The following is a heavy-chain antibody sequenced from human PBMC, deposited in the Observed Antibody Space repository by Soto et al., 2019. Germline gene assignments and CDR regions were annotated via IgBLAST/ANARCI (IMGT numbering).Heavy chain of an antibody. CDR3: ARDHGGRSGMDV. J-gene: IGHJ6*02. Sequence: PGGSLRLSCAASGFTFSSYAMHWVRQAPGKGLEWVAVISYDGSNKYYADSVKGRFTISRDNSKNTLYPQMNSLRAEDTAVYYCARDHGGRSGMDVWGQGTTVTVSS. D-gene: IGHD3-16*01. CDR2: ISYDGSNK. CDR1: GFTFSSYA. V-gene: IGHV3-30-3*01.